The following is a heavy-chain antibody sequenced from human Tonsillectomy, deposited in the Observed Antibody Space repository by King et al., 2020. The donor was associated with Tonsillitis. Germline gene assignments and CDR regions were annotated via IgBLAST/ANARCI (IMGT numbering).Heavy chain of an antibody. CDR2: IFSNDEK. J-gene: IGHJ5*02. D-gene: IGHD6-13*01. CDR1: GFSLSNARMG. V-gene: IGHV2-26*01. CDR3: ARIREYSSSWYNWFDP. Sequence: TLQESGPVLVKPTETLTLTCTVSGFSLSNARMGVSWIRQPPGKALEWLAHIFSNDEKSYSTSLKSRLTISKDTSESQVVLTMTNMDPVDTATYYCARIREYSSSWYNWFDPWGQGTLVTVSS.